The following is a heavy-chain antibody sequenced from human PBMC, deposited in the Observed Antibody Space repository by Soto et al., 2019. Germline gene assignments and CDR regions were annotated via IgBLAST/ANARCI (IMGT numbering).Heavy chain of an antibody. V-gene: IGHV5-51*01. CDR3: ARLETYYYDSSGNYGMDV. Sequence: GESLKISCKGSGYSFTSYWIGWVRQMPGKGLEWMGIIYPDDSDTRYSPSFQGQVTISADKSISTAYLQWSSLKASDTAMYYCARLETYYYDSSGNYGMDVWGQGTTVTVSS. J-gene: IGHJ6*02. CDR1: GYSFTSYW. D-gene: IGHD3-22*01. CDR2: IYPDDSDT.